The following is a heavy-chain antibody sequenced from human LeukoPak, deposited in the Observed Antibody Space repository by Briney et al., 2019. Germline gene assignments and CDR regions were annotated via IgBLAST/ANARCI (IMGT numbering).Heavy chain of an antibody. J-gene: IGHJ1*01. CDR1: GGSISGYF. D-gene: IGHD3-16*02. Sequence: SETLSLTCTVSGGSISGYFWSWIRQPAGKGLEWIGRIYATGTTNYNPSLKSRVTMSVDTSKNQFSLNLTSVTAADTAVYYCAREGGGSNRCLDWGQGTLVTVSS. V-gene: IGHV4-4*07. CDR3: AREGGGSNRCLD. CDR2: IYATGTT.